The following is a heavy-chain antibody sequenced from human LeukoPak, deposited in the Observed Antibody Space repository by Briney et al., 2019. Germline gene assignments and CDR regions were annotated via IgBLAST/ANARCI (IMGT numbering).Heavy chain of an antibody. V-gene: IGHV4-59*01. CDR2: IYYSGST. CDR3: ARSVTPTNWFDP. CDR1: GGSISSYY. D-gene: IGHD4-17*01. J-gene: IGHJ5*02. Sequence: PSETLSLTCTVSGGSISSYYWSWIRQPPGKGLEWIGYIYYSGSTNYNPSHKSRVTISVDTSKNQFSLKLSSVTAADTAVYYCARSVTPTNWFDPWGRGTLVTVSS.